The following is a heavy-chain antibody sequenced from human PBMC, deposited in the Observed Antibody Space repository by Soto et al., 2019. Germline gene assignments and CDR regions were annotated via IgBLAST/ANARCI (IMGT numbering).Heavy chain of an antibody. CDR2: INPNSGAT. CDR3: ARGGGTILAPLP. D-gene: IGHD3-3*01. Sequence: SVKVSCKASGYTFTGYFMHWVRQAPGQGLEWMGWINPNSGATKYAQKFQGRVTLSRDTSIRTAYMELSGLRSDDTAVYYCARGGGTILAPLPWGQGTLVTVSS. V-gene: IGHV1-2*02. CDR1: GYTFTGYF. J-gene: IGHJ5*02.